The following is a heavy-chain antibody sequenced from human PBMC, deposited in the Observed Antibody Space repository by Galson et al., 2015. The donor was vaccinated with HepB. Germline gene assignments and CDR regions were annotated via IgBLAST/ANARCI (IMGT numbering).Heavy chain of an antibody. CDR1: GGSISSYY. CDR3: ASLRRAMAHFDY. CDR2: IYYSGST. V-gene: IGHV4-59*08. Sequence: ETLSLTCTVSGGSISSYYWSWIRQPPGKGLEWIGYIYYSGSTNYNPSLKSRVTISVDTSKNQFSLKLSSVTAADTAVYYCASLRRAMAHFDYWGQGTLVTVSS. D-gene: IGHD5-18*01. J-gene: IGHJ4*02.